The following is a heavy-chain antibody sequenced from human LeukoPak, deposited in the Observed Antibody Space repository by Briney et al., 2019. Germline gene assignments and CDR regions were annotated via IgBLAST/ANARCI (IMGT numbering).Heavy chain of an antibody. D-gene: IGHD3-3*01. CDR1: GYTFTSYY. CDR3: ARALDYRFLEWLFPRVDYYYGMDV. V-gene: IGHV1-46*01. CDR2: INPSGGST. J-gene: IGHJ6*02. Sequence: EASVKVSCKASGYTFTSYYMHWVRQAPGQGLEWMGVINPSGGSTSYAQKFQGRVTMTRDTSTSTVYMELSSLRSEDTAVYYCARALDYRFLEWLFPRVDYYYGMDVWGQGTTVTVSS.